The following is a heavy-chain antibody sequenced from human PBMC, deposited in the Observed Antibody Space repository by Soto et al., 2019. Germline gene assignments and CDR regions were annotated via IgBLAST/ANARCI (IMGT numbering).Heavy chain of an antibody. CDR2: TYYRSKWYN. D-gene: IGHD3-16*01. CDR1: GDSVSDNSAA. Sequence: PSQTLSLTCAISGDSVSDNSAAWNWIRQSPSRGLEWLGRTYYRSKWYNDYAVSVKSRITVTPDTSKNQFSLHLNSVTPEDTAVYYCARELPYYVSSDSYLDYWRQGALVTVSS. CDR3: ARELPYYVSSDSYLDY. V-gene: IGHV6-1*01. J-gene: IGHJ4*02.